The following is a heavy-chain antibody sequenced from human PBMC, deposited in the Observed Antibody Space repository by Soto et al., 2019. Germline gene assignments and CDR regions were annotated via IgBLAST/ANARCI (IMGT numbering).Heavy chain of an antibody. D-gene: IGHD2-21*02. CDR1: GGSISSSKNY. Sequence: SETLSLTCTVSGGSISSSKNYWGWIRQPPGEGLEWIGTISYSGSTYYNPSLNGRVIISLDTSKNQFSLKLSSLTAADTAVYYCARVGPYCGGDCYSPPPWGQGTLVTVS. J-gene: IGHJ5*02. V-gene: IGHV4-39*01. CDR3: ARVGPYCGGDCYSPPP. CDR2: ISYSGST.